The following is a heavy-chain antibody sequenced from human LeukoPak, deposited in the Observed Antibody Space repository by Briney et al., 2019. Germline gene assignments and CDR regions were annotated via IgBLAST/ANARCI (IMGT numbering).Heavy chain of an antibody. CDR3: ARDRNTGSSYENLFEY. Sequence: GGSLRLSCAASGFTFSSYWMHWVRQAPGKGLVWVSRINSDWTITSYADSVKGRFTISRDNAKNTLYLQMNSLRAEDTSVYYCARDRNTGSSYENLFEYWGQGSLVTVSS. V-gene: IGHV3-74*01. D-gene: IGHD1-26*01. J-gene: IGHJ4*02. CDR2: INSDWTIT. CDR1: GFTFSSYW.